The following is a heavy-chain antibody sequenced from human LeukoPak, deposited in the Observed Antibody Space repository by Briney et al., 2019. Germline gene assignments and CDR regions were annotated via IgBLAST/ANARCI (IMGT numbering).Heavy chain of an antibody. CDR2: IYYSGST. Sequence: SQTLSLTCTVSGGSISSGGYYWSWIRQHPGKGLEWIGHIYYSGSTYYNPSLKSRVTISVDTSKNQFSLKLSSVTAADTAVYYCAREETYYYGSGSYYNNWFDPWGQGTLVTVSS. CDR3: AREETYYYGSGSYYNNWFDP. J-gene: IGHJ5*02. V-gene: IGHV4-31*03. CDR1: GGSISSGGYY. D-gene: IGHD3-10*01.